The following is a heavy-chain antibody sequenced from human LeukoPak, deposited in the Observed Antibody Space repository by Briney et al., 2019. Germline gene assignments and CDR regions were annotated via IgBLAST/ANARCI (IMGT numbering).Heavy chain of an antibody. CDR2: ISWNSGSI. J-gene: IGHJ4*02. CDR1: GFTFDDYA. Sequence: GGSLRLSCAASGFTFDDYAMHWVRQAPGKGLEWVSGISWNSGSIGYADSVKGRFTISRDNSKNTLYLQMNSLRAEDTAVYYCAKDQGLYNDWGQGTLVTVSS. D-gene: IGHD1-14*01. V-gene: IGHV3-9*01. CDR3: AKDQGLYND.